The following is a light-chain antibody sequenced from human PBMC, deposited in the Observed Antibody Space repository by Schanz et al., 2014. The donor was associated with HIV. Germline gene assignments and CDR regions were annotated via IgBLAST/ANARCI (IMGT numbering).Light chain of an antibody. Sequence: DIQMTQSPSTVSASVGDTITITCRASQSISSWLAWYQQKPGKAPKLLISKASSVESGVPARFSGSGSGTDFTLFIASLQPDDFATYYCQQYDTYSYTFGQGTKLEIK. CDR2: KAS. V-gene: IGKV1-5*03. J-gene: IGKJ2*01. CDR1: QSISSW. CDR3: QQYDTYSYT.